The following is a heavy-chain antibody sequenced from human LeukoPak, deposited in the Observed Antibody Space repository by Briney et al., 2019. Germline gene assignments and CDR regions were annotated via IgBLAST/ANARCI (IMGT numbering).Heavy chain of an antibody. J-gene: IGHJ4*02. CDR3: ASRKLGNDY. V-gene: IGHV3-20*04. Sequence: GGSLRLSCAASGFTFGNYGMSWVRQAPGKGLEWVSGINWNGGSTGYADSVEGRFTISRDNAKNSQYLQMNSLRVEDTALYYCASRKLGNDYWGQGTLVTVSS. CDR1: GFTFGNYG. D-gene: IGHD7-27*01. CDR2: INWNGGST.